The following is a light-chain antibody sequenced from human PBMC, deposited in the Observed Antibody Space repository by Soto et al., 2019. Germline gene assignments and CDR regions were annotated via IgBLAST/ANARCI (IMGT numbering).Light chain of an antibody. Sequence: DIQMTQSPSSLSASVGDRVTITCRASQSISSYLNWYQQKPGKAPKLLIYAASSLQSGVPSRFSGSGSGTDFTLTISNLQHEDFATYYCQQSHSTPRTFGQGSKVEIK. J-gene: IGKJ1*01. CDR3: QQSHSTPRT. V-gene: IGKV1-39*01. CDR1: QSISSY. CDR2: AAS.